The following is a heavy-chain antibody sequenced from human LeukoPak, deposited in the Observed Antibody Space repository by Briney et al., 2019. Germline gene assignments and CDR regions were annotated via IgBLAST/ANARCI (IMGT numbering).Heavy chain of an antibody. D-gene: IGHD5-12*01. CDR1: GFTFSIYD. J-gene: IGHJ4*02. CDR2: IYSGGST. V-gene: IGHV3-66*01. Sequence: GGSLRLSCAASGFTFSIYDMSWVRQAPGKGLEWVSLIYSGGSTYYADSVKGRFTISRDNSKNTLYLQMNSLRAEDTAVYYCARGPSGYYNTGGQGTLVTVSS. CDR3: ARGPSGYYNT.